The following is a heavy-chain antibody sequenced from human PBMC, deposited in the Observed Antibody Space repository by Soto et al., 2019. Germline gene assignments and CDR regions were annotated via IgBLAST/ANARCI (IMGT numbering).Heavy chain of an antibody. V-gene: IGHV1-18*01. CDR3: ARDLKMVRGLIIKDIRFDNWFDP. J-gene: IGHJ5*02. D-gene: IGHD3-10*01. CDR2: ISAYNGDT. CDR1: GYTFTNYG. Sequence: QVQLVQSGAEVKKPGASVKVSCKTSGYTFTNYGVSWVRQAPGQGLEWMGWISAYNGDTEYAQKLQGRVTMTTDPSTNTAYMELKSLRSDDTAVYYCARDLKMVRGLIIKDIRFDNWFDPWGQGTLVTVSS.